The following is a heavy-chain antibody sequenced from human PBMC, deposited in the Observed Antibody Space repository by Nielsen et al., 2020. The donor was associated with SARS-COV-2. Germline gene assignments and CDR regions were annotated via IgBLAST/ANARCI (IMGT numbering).Heavy chain of an antibody. CDR3: ARDPTLRYFDWLSPSGYYGMDV. V-gene: IGHV3-64*04. J-gene: IGHJ6*02. CDR2: ISSNGGST. D-gene: IGHD3-9*01. Sequence: VRQAPGKGLEYVSAISSNGGSTYYANSVKGRFTISRDNAKNSLYLQMNSLRDEDTAVYYCARDPTLRYFDWLSPSGYYGMDVWGQGTTVTVSS.